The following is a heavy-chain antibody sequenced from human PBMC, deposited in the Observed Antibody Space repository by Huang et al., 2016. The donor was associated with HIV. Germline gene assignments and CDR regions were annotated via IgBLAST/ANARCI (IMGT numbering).Heavy chain of an antibody. D-gene: IGHD6-19*01. V-gene: IGHV4-39*01. CDR2: IYYRGDS. Sequence: QLQLQESGPGPVKPSATLSLTCSVSGGSISGSRYYWGWIRQPPGKGLEWVGSIYYRGDSHYSPSRKSRVTISVDTAKNQFSLKLSSVTAADTAVYYCARGQSGPSQWLASLGNYYYYMDVWGKGTTVTVSS. CDR3: ARGQSGPSQWLASLGNYYYYMDV. J-gene: IGHJ6*03. CDR1: GGSISGSRYY.